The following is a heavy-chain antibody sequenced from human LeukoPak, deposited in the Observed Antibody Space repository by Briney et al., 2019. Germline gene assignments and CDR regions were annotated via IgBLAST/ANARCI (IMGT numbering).Heavy chain of an antibody. J-gene: IGHJ6*03. D-gene: IGHD5-18*01. CDR1: GYTFTGYY. Sequence: ASVKVSCKASGYTFTGYYMHWVRQAPGQGLEWMGWINPNSGGTNYAQRFQGRVTMTRDTSISTAYMELSRLRSDDTAVYYCATGYSYGSVPPRPHYYYYMDVWGKGTTVTVSS. CDR3: ATGYSYGSVPPRPHYYYYMDV. CDR2: INPNSGGT. V-gene: IGHV1-2*02.